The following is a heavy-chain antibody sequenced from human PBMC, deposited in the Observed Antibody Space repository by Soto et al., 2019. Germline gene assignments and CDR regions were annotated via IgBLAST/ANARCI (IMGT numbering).Heavy chain of an antibody. Sequence: EVQLLESGGGLVQPGGSLRLSCAASGFTFSSFALSWVRQAPGKGLEWVSAISGSGDGTDYADSVKGRFTISRDNSKNTLYLQMNSLRVEDTAVYYCAGPGYSSQDYWGQGALVTVSS. D-gene: IGHD5-18*01. CDR1: GFTFSSFA. CDR2: ISGSGDGT. V-gene: IGHV3-23*01. CDR3: AGPGYSSQDY. J-gene: IGHJ4*02.